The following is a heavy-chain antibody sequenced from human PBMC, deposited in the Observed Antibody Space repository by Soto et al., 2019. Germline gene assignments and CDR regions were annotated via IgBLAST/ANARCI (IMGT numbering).Heavy chain of an antibody. J-gene: IGHJ4*02. CDR1: GDSITTIDYY. V-gene: IGHV4-31*03. D-gene: IGHD2-8*01. Sequence: QVQLQESGPGLVKPSQTLSLTCTVSGDSITTIDYYWTWIRQLPGEGLEWIAYIHHAGPTYYNPSLQSRITISVDTSQNQFSLKLNSVTAADTAVYFCAGKPNALSYFDYWGQGALVTVSS. CDR3: AGKPNALSYFDY. CDR2: IHHAGPT.